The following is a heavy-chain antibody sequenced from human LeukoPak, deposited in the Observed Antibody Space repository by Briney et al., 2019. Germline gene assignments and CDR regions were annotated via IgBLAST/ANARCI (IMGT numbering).Heavy chain of an antibody. CDR2: INPSDSYT. CDR3: ARGGWLDDY. CDR1: GYSFTNYW. J-gene: IGHJ4*02. Sequence: GESLRISCKGSGYSFTNYWISWVRQMPGKGLEWMGRINPSDSYTNYNPPFQGHVTFSVDKSIATAYLQWTTLKASDTAMYYCARGGWLDDYWGQGTLVTVST. D-gene: IGHD6-19*01. V-gene: IGHV5-10-1*01.